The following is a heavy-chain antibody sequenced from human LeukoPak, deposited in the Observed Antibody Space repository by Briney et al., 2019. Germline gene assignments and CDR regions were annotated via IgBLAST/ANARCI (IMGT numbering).Heavy chain of an antibody. V-gene: IGHV2-5*01. Sequence: SGPTQANPTQTLTLTRTFSGFSLRTSGVGVAWIRQPPGKALEWLALSYWNDDKRYSQAPESRLTITKDTSKNQVVLTMTNMDPVNTATYFCAHRSGHGSGSYPYWGQGTLVTVSS. CDR3: AHRSGHGSGSYPY. D-gene: IGHD3-10*01. CDR2: SYWNDDK. CDR1: GFSLRTSGVG. J-gene: IGHJ4*02.